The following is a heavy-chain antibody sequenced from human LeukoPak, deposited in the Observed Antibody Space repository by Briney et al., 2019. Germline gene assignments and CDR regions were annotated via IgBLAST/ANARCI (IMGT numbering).Heavy chain of an antibody. CDR1: GGSISSGSYY. Sequence: TSETLSLTWTVSGGSISSGSYYWNWLRQPAGKRLEWLGLVFTRGTTNYNASLGGRLTISLHTARNQFSLYLCSVTAADTAMYFCARSSLAVYFDYWNQGTLVTAPS. CDR2: VFTRGTT. V-gene: IGHV4-61*02. J-gene: IGHJ4*02. D-gene: IGHD6-19*01. CDR3: ARSSLAVYFDY.